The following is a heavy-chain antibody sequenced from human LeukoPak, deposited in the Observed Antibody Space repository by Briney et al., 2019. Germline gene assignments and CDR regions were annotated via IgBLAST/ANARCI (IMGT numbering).Heavy chain of an antibody. D-gene: IGHD4-23*01. V-gene: IGHV4-59*01. CDR1: GGSISSYY. Sequence: SETLSLTCTVSGGSISSYYWSWIRQPPGKGLEWIGYIYYSGSTNYNPSLKSRVTISVDTSKNQFSLKLSSVTAADTAVYYCARDPEPVGAVVYGMDVWGQGTTVTVSS. J-gene: IGHJ6*02. CDR2: IYYSGST. CDR3: ARDPEPVGAVVYGMDV.